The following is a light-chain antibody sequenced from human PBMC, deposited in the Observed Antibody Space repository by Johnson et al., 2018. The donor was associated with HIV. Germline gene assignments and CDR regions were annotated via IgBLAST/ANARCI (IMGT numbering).Light chain of an antibody. J-gene: IGLJ1*01. Sequence: QSVLTQPPSVSAAPGQKVTISCSGSSSNIGNNYVSWYQQLPETAPKLLIYDNNKRPSGIPARFSGSKSGPSATLGITGLQTGAEADYYFGTWDSSLSVFYVFGTGTKVTVL. CDR3: GTWDSSLSVFYV. CDR1: SSNIGNNY. CDR2: DNN. V-gene: IGLV1-51*01.